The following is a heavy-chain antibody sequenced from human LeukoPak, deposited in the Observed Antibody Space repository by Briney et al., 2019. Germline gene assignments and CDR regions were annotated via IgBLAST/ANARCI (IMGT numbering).Heavy chain of an antibody. CDR3: ARALERGNSDAGY. Sequence: GGSLRLSCATSGFTFRSYWMTWVRQAPGRGLEWVANINPDGVAEYYVDSVRGRFTISRDNAENSLYLQMNSLRADDMAVYYCARALERGNSDAGYWGQGTLVTVSS. CDR2: INPDGVAE. V-gene: IGHV3-7*04. J-gene: IGHJ4*02. CDR1: GFTFRSYW. D-gene: IGHD4-23*01.